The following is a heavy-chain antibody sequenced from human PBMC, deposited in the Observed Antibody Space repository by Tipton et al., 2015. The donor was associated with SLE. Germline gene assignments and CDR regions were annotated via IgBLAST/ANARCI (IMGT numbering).Heavy chain of an antibody. CDR3: ARDAGSGWYDSYYGMDV. J-gene: IGHJ6*02. CDR1: GGTFSNYA. D-gene: IGHD6-19*01. CDR2: IIPIFGTA. Sequence: QVQLVQSGPEVKKPGSSVKVSCKASGGTFSNYAINWVRQAPGQGLEWMGGIIPIFGTANYLQKFQGRVTMTADESTSTAYMEVSSLRSEDTAVYYRARDAGSGWYDSYYGMDVWGQGTTVTVSS. V-gene: IGHV1-69*01.